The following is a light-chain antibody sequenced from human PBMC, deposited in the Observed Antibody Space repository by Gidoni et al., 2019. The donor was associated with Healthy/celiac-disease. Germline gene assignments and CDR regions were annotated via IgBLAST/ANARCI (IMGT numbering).Light chain of an antibody. V-gene: IGKV3-15*01. Sequence: EIVMTPSPATLSVSPGERATLSSRASQSVSRNLAWYQQNPGQAPRRLIYGASTRASGIPARFSGSGSGTEFTLTISSLHSEDFAVYYCQQYNNWPPFTFGPGTKVDIK. CDR2: GAS. CDR3: QQYNNWPPFT. CDR1: QSVSRN. J-gene: IGKJ3*01.